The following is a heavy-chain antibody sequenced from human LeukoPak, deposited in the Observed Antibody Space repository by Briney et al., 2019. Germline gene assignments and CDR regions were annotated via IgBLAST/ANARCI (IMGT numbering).Heavy chain of an antibody. CDR3: TRSSGTYFDY. J-gene: IGHJ4*02. CDR1: GFSLSGYT. Sequence: GSLRLSCAASGFSLSGYTMNWVRQTPGKGLEWVSSLTSSSTYIYYADSVRGRFTISRDNAKNSLYLQMNSLRAEDTAVYYCTRSSGTYFDYWGQGTLVTVSS. D-gene: IGHD1-14*01. CDR2: LTSSSTYI. V-gene: IGHV3-21*01.